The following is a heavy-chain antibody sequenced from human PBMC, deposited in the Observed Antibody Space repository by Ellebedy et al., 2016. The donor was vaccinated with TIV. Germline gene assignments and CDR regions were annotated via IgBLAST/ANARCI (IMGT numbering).Heavy chain of an antibody. Sequence: GESLKISXVASGFTFSNYGMHWVRQTPGKGLEWVAVIWYDGSNKYYGDSMKGRFTISRDNSKNTLYLQMNSLRAEDTAVYYCARAADDLWTGNYYYYYGMDVWGQGTMVTVSS. D-gene: IGHD3/OR15-3a*01. J-gene: IGHJ6*02. CDR3: ARAADDLWTGNYYYYYGMDV. CDR1: GFTFSNYG. CDR2: IWYDGSNK. V-gene: IGHV3-33*08.